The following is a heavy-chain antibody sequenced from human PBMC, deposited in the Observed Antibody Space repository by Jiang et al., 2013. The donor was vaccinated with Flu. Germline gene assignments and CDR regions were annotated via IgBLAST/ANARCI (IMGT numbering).Heavy chain of an antibody. D-gene: IGHD3-3*01. CDR1: GYTFTTHS. CDR2: INTNTGNP. CDR3: LRARFGVADY. J-gene: IGHJ4*02. V-gene: IGHV7-4-1*02. Sequence: CKASGYTFTTHSMNWVRQAPGQGLEWMGWINTNTGNPTYAQGFTGRFVFSLDTSVSTAFLQISSLKAEDTAVYYCLRARFGVADYWGQGALVTVSS.